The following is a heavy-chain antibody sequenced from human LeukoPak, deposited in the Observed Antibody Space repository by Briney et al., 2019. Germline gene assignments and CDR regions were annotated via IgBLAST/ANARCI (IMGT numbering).Heavy chain of an antibody. CDR1: GFTFTNSW. Sequence: GGSLRLSCAASGFTFTNSWMHWVRQVPGKGLEWVSRLNNDGSSTSYADSVRGRFTISRDNAKNTLHLQMDSLSVEDTAVYYCARDGSGWSRDYWGQGTLVTVSS. J-gene: IGHJ4*02. D-gene: IGHD6-19*01. CDR3: ARDGSGWSRDY. V-gene: IGHV3-74*01. CDR2: LNNDGSST.